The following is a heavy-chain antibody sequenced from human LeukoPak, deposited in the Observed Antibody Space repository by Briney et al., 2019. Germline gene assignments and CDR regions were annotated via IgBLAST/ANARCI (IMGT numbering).Heavy chain of an antibody. CDR2: INPNSGGT. V-gene: IGHV1-2*06. CDR3: ARGTAYYYYGMDV. Sequence: ASVKVSCKASGYTFTGYYMHWVRQAPGQGLEWMGRINPNSGGTNYAQKFQGRVTMTRDTSISTAYMELSRLRSEDTAVYYCARGTAYYYYGMDVWGQGTTVTVSS. CDR1: GYTFTGYY. J-gene: IGHJ6*02.